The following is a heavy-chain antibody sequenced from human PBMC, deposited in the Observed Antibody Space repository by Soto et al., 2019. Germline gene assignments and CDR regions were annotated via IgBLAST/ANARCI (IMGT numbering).Heavy chain of an antibody. CDR1: GFSFSSHS. V-gene: IGHV3-21*01. CDR2: IGDSSTYI. CDR3: ARDQRYLRQGYSDY. J-gene: IGHJ4*02. D-gene: IGHD4-4*01. Sequence: EVQLVESGGGLVKPGGSLRLSCSASGFSFSSHSLNWVRQAPGKRLEWVSSIGDSSTYIYYADSVKGRFTISRDNVRNSLFLQMNSLRAEDTAVYYCARDQRYLRQGYSDYWGQGTLVTVSS.